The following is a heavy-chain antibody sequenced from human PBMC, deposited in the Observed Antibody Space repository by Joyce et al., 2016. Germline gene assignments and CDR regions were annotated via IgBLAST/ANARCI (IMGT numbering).Heavy chain of an antibody. V-gene: IGHV3-30-3*01. CDR2: ISYDGSNK. Sequence: QVHLVVSGGGVVQPGRSLILSCAASGFTFNHYAINWVRQAPGKGLEWVEVISYDGSNKYDADSVKDRFTISRDNSKTTLYLQVNSLRPEDTAIYYCARDRTISIFGVGNDAFDIWGQGTMVTVSS. J-gene: IGHJ3*02. D-gene: IGHD3-3*01. CDR3: ARDRTISIFGVGNDAFDI. CDR1: GFTFNHYA.